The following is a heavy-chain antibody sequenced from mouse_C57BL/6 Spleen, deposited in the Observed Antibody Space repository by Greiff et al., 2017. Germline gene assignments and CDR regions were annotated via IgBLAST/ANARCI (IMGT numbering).Heavy chain of an antibody. CDR3: VYYDDDVAWFAY. V-gene: IGHV1-53*01. Sequence: VQLQQPGTELVKPGASVKLSCKASGSTFTSYWMHWVKQRPGQGLEWIGNISPSNGGTNYNEKFKTKATLTVAKSSSTAYMQLSSLTSEDSAVYECVYYDDDVAWFAYWGQGTLVTVSA. CDR2: ISPSNGGT. D-gene: IGHD2-4*01. CDR1: GSTFTSYW. J-gene: IGHJ3*01.